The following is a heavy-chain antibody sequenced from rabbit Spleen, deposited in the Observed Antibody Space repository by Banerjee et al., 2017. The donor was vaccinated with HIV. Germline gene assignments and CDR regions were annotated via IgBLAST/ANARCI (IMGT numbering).Heavy chain of an antibody. CDR3: ARGSATMTMVITGFYLNL. D-gene: IGHD2-1*01. J-gene: IGHJ4*01. Sequence: QEQLEESGGGLVKPEGSLTVTCKASGFSFGDRDVMCWVRQAPGKGLEWIACINTATGKAVYANWAKGRFTISKTSSTTVTLQMTSLTAADTATYFCARGSATMTMVITGFYLNLWGQGTLVTVS. CDR2: INTATGKA. CDR1: GFSFGDRDV. V-gene: IGHV1S45*01.